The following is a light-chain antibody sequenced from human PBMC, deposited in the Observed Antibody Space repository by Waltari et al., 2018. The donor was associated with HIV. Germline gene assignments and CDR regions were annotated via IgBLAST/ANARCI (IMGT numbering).Light chain of an antibody. J-gene: IGLJ2*01. V-gene: IGLV1-40*01. CDR1: RSNIGAGYD. CDR2: GNT. Sequence: QSVLTQPPSVSGAPGQRVTISCTGSRSNIGAGYDVHWYQQLPGTAPKLLIYGNTNRPSGVPDRFSGSKFGTSASLAITGLQAEDEADYYCQSYDSSLSASVFGEGTKLTVL. CDR3: QSYDSSLSASV.